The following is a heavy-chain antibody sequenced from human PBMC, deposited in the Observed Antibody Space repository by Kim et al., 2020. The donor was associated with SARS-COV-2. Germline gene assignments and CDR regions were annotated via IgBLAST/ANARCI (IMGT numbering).Heavy chain of an antibody. CDR2: IKQDGSEK. Sequence: GGSLRLSCAASGFTFSSYWMSWVRQAPGKGLEWVANIKQDGSEKYYVDSVKGRFTISRDNAKNSLYLQMNSLRAEDTAVYYCARVRKRGVPTMFDYWGQGTLVTVSS. J-gene: IGHJ4*02. D-gene: IGHD3-10*01. V-gene: IGHV3-7*03. CDR3: ARVRKRGVPTMFDY. CDR1: GFTFSSYW.